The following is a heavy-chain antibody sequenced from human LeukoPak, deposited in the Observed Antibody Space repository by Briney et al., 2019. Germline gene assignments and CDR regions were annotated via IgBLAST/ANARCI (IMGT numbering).Heavy chain of an antibody. CDR3: ARVKDPTDWGWFDP. V-gene: IGHV3-11*01. J-gene: IGHJ5*02. CDR2: ISNSGGTI. Sequence: PGGSLRLSCAASGFTFSDYYMSWIRQAPGKGLEWVSYISNSGGTIYYADSVKGRFTISRDNAKNSLYLQMNSLRAEDTAVYYCARVKDPTDWGWFDPWGQGTLVTVSS. CDR1: GFTFSDYY. D-gene: IGHD3-16*01.